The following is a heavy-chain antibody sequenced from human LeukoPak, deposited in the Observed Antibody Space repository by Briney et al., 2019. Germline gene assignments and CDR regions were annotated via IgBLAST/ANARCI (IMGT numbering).Heavy chain of an antibody. V-gene: IGHV4-61*01. CDR3: ARGPLRGWFDP. Sequence: SETLSLTCTVSGDSVSSGYNYWSWIRQPPGKGLEWIGHIYYTGSTNYNPSLKSRVTVSVDTSKNQFSLKLNSVTAADTAVYYYARGPLRGWFDPWGQGTLVTVSS. J-gene: IGHJ5*02. CDR1: GDSVSSGYNY. CDR2: IYYTGST.